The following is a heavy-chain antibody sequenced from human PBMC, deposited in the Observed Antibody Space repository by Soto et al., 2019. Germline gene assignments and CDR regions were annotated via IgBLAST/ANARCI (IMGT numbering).Heavy chain of an antibody. Sequence: LRLSCSVFGFTFSSYAMHWVRQAPGKGLQYASSISSNGGSTYYADSVKGRFTISRDNSKNTLYLQMSSLRVEDTAVYYCVKDRYVDYWGQGNLVTVSS. CDR2: ISSNGGST. V-gene: IGHV3-64D*06. CDR1: GFTFSSYA. CDR3: VKDRYVDY. J-gene: IGHJ4*02.